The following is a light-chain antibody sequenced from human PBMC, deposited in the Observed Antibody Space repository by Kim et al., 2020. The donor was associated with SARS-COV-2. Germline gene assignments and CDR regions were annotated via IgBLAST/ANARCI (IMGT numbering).Light chain of an antibody. CDR2: DVS. V-gene: IGLV2-14*03. J-gene: IGLJ3*02. CDR3: CSFTSTDTWV. CDR1: SSDVGLYNH. Sequence: QSALTQPASVSGSPGQSITISCTGTSSDVGLYNHVSWYQHHPGKAPKVMIYDVSDRPSGVSPRFSGSKSGNTASLTISGLQAEDEADYYCCSFTSTDTWVFGGGTRLTVL.